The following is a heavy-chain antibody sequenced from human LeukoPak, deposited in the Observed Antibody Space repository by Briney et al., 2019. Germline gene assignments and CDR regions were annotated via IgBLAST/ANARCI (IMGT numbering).Heavy chain of an antibody. V-gene: IGHV3-30*04. CDR2: ISYDGSNK. J-gene: IGHJ6*03. Sequence: LPGGSLRLSCAASGFTFSSYAMHWVRQAPGKGLEWVAVISYDGSNKYYADSVKGRFTISRDNSKNTLYLQMNSLRAEDTAVYYCARDRIKGFGEWYMDVWGKGTTVTVSS. D-gene: IGHD3-10*01. CDR3: ARDRIKGFGEWYMDV. CDR1: GFTFSSYA.